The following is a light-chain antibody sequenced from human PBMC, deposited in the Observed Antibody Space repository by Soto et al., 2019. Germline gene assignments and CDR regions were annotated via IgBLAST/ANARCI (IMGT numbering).Light chain of an antibody. J-gene: IGKJ4*01. V-gene: IGKV1-33*01. CDR1: HDVSRN. CDR3: QQYNSMLS. Sequence: DLQMTQSPSSLSASEGDRVTITCQSSHDVSRNLNWFQQKPGEAPQPLIYDASNLERGVPSRFSGSGSGTDFTLTISSLQPEDVATYYCQQYNSMLSFGGGTEVEIK. CDR2: DAS.